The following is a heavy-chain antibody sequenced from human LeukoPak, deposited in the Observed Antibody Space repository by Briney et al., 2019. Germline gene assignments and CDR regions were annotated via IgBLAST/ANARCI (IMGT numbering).Heavy chain of an antibody. CDR2: IYHSGST. J-gene: IGHJ6*03. CDR3: ARGSSGSMDV. Sequence: SETLSLTCTVSGGSISSYYWSWIRQPPGKGLEWIGYIYHSGSTYYNPSLKSRVTISVDRSKNQFSLKLSSVTAADTAVYYCARGSSGSMDVWGKGTTVTVSS. V-gene: IGHV4-59*12. CDR1: GGSISSYY.